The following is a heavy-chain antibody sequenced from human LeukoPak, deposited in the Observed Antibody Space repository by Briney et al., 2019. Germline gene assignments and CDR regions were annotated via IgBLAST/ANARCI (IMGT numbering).Heavy chain of an antibody. Sequence: ASVKVSCKASGYTFTSYGISWVRQAPGQGLEWMGWISAYNGSTNYAQKLQGRVTMTTDTSTSTAYMELRSLRSDDTAVYYCARDLGVRKYQLPDAFDIWGQGTMVTVSS. V-gene: IGHV1-18*01. J-gene: IGHJ3*02. CDR1: GYTFTSYG. CDR3: ARDLGVRKYQLPDAFDI. D-gene: IGHD2-2*01. CDR2: ISAYNGST.